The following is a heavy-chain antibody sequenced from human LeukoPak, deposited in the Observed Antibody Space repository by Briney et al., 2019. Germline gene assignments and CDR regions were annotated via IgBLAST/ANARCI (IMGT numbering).Heavy chain of an antibody. CDR1: GGTFGSYA. J-gene: IGHJ4*02. V-gene: IGHV1-69*05. D-gene: IGHD5-24*01. Sequence: ASVKVSCKASGGTFGSYAISWVRQAPGQGLEWMGGIIPIFGTANYAQKFQGRVTITTDESTSTAYMELSSLRSEDTAVYYCARMRWLQSQVFYFDYWGQGILVTVSS. CDR2: IIPIFGTA. CDR3: ARMRWLQSQVFYFDY.